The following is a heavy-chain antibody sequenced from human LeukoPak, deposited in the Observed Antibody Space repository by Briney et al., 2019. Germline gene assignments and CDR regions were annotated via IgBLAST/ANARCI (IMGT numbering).Heavy chain of an antibody. CDR1: GGSISSYY. CDR3: ARVGVVTAAPDWYFDL. D-gene: IGHD2-21*02. J-gene: IGHJ2*01. Sequence: SETLSLTCTVSGGSISSYYWSWIRQPAGKGLEWIGRISTSGSTNYNPSLKTRGTMSVDTSKNQFSLKLSSVTAADTAVYYCARVGVVTAAPDWYFDLWGRGTLVTVSS. V-gene: IGHV4-4*07. CDR2: ISTSGST.